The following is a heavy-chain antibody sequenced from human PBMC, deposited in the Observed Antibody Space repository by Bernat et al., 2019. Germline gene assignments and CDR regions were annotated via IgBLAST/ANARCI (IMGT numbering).Heavy chain of an antibody. V-gene: IGHV4-59*01. CDR3: ASVPLVCSDGTCYYYVDV. J-gene: IGHJ6*03. CDR2: MHYGGST. D-gene: IGHD2-15*01. Sequence: QVQLQESGPGLVKPSETLSLTCTVSGDSPSNYYWSWIRQSPGKGLEWIAYMHYGGSTDYNPSLKSRVTVSVDRSKNQLSLKLSPVTAADTAVYYCASVPLVCSDGTCYYYVDVWGKGTTVTVSS. CDR1: GDSPSNYY.